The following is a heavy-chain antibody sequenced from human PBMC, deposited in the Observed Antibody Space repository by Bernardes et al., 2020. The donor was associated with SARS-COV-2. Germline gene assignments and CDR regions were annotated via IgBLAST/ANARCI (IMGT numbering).Heavy chain of an antibody. CDR3: ARDHLAYCGGDCYPDY. CDR1: GYTFTGYY. D-gene: IGHD2-21*01. J-gene: IGHJ4*02. CDR2: INPNSGGT. V-gene: IGHV1-2*06. Sequence: SVKVSCKASGYTFTGYYMHWVRQAPGQGLEWMGRINPNSGGTNYAQKFQGRVTMTRDTSISTAYMELSRLRSDDTAVYYCARDHLAYCGGDCYPDYWGQGTLVTVSS.